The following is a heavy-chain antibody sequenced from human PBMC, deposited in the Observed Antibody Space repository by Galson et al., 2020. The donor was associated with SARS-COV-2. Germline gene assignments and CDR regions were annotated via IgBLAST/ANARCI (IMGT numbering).Heavy chain of an antibody. D-gene: IGHD2-21*02. CDR2: IHYSGST. J-gene: IGHJ4*02. CDR1: GGSISSGGFY. V-gene: IGHV4-39*01. Sequence: SETLSLTCTVSGGSISSGGFYWGWIRHSPGKGLEWIGTIHYSGSTYYSPSLKSRVTVTADTSKKQFSLNLTSVTAADTAVYYCARRDCGGDCMRHLVVWGEGALVAV. CDR3: ARRDCGGDCMRHLVV.